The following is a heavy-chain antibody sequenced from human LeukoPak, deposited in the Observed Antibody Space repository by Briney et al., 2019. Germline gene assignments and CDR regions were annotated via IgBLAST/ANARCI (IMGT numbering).Heavy chain of an antibody. D-gene: IGHD1-1*01. CDR3: ARGSGTHGSYYYYYYYMDV. CDR1: GYTFTSYG. CDR2: ISAYNGNT. V-gene: IGHV1-18*01. Sequence: ASVKVSCKASGYTFTSYGISWVRQAPGQGLEWMGWISAYNGNTNYAQKLQGRVTMTTDTSTSTAYMELRSLRSDDTAVYYCARGSGTHGSYYYYYYYMDVWGKGTTVTISS. J-gene: IGHJ6*03.